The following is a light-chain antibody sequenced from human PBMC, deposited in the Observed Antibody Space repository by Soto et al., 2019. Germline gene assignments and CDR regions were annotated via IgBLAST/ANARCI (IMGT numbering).Light chain of an antibody. Sequence: QSALTQPASVSGSPGQSITISCTGTSSDIGGYNSVSWYQQHPGKAPKLMIYDVTNRPSGISNRFSGSKSGNTASLTISGLQAEDEADYYCSSYTSSHTRDFGTGTKLTVL. CDR3: SSYTSSHTRD. CDR2: DVT. CDR1: SSDIGGYNS. J-gene: IGLJ1*01. V-gene: IGLV2-14*01.